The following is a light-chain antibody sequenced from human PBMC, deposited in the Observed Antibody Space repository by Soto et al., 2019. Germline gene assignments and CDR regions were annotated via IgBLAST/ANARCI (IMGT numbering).Light chain of an antibody. V-gene: IGKV1-5*01. Sequence: DVPMTQSPSTLSASVGDRVTITCRASQSVSRWLAWYQHKPGKAPKLLIYDASTLQSGVPSRFSGSGSGTEFPLTISRLPPDDFATYYCQQFDTSLTFGGGTKVDIK. CDR3: QQFDTSLT. J-gene: IGKJ4*01. CDR1: QSVSRW. CDR2: DAS.